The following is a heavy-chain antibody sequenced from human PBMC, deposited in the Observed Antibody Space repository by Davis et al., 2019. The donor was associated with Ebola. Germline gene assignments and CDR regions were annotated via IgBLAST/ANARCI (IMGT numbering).Heavy chain of an antibody. CDR2: ISGSGGST. J-gene: IGHJ4*02. Sequence: GGSLTLSCAASGFTSSSYAMSCVRQAPGQWLEWVSAISGSGGSTYYADSVKGRFTISRDNSKNTLYLQMNSLRAEDTAVYYCAKDRSSAMVTAFDYWGQGTLVTVSS. V-gene: IGHV3-23*01. CDR3: AKDRSSAMVTAFDY. CDR1: GFTSSSYA. D-gene: IGHD5-18*01.